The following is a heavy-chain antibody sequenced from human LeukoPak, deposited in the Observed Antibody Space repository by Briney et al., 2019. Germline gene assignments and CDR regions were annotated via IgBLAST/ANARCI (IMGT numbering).Heavy chain of an antibody. J-gene: IGHJ4*02. CDR3: AREGYGGY. CDR1: GGSISSGSYY. D-gene: IGHD1-26*01. CDR2: IYTSGST. Sequence: PSQTLSLTCTLSGGSISSGSYYWSWIRQPAGKGLEWIGRIYTSGSTNYNPSLKSRVTISLDTSKNQFSLKLSSVTAADTAVYYCAREGYGGYWGQGTLVTVSS. V-gene: IGHV4-61*02.